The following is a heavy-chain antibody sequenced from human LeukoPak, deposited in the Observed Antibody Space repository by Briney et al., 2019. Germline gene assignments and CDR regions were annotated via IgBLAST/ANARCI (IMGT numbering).Heavy chain of an antibody. V-gene: IGHV1-69*04. CDR2: IIPILGIA. CDR1: GGTFSSYA. Sequence: SVTVSCKASGGTFSSYAISWVRQAPGQGLEWMGRIIPILGIANYAQKFQGRVTITADKSTSTAYMELSSLRSEDTAVYYCARDGGYQLLYAFDIWGQGTMVTVSS. J-gene: IGHJ3*02. CDR3: ARDGGYQLLYAFDI. D-gene: IGHD2-2*02.